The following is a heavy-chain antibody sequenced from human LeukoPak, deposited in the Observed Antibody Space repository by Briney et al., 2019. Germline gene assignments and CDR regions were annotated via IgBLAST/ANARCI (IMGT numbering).Heavy chain of an antibody. CDR1: GGSTRVSNYY. V-gene: IGHV4-39*01. CDR2: MSYGGT. D-gene: IGHD1-26*01. Sequence: SETLSLTCTLPGGSTRVSNYYWGWSRQPPGRGLEWIGGMSYGGTYYNPSLKSRLTISVDTSKNHFSLNLRSVTAADTAVYYGARRTSNPVGAIDYWGQGTLVTVSS. CDR3: ARRTSNPVGAIDY. J-gene: IGHJ4*02.